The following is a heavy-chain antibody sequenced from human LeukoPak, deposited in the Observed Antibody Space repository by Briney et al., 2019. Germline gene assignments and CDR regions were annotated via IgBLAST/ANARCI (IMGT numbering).Heavy chain of an antibody. Sequence: GGSLRLSCAASGFTVSSNYMSWVRQAPGKGLEWVSIIYSGGSTYYADSVKGRFTISRDNSRNTVYLQVNSLRAEDTAVYYCARDGGGDIVVAFAFDIWGQGTMVTVSS. CDR2: IYSGGST. D-gene: IGHD2-15*01. CDR1: GFTVSSNY. V-gene: IGHV3-66*01. J-gene: IGHJ3*02. CDR3: ARDGGGDIVVAFAFDI.